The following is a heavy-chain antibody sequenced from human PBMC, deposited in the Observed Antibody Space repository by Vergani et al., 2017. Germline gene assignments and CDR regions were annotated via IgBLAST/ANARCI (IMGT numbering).Heavy chain of an antibody. Sequence: QVQLVQSGAEVKKPGASVRVSCKASGFTFTSYHIHWVRQAPGQGLDWLGRIDPNSVDTRYSQRFQDRVTITRDTSINTAYMELSRLRSDDTAVYYCARDSYYGSGSYADYWGQGTLVTVSS. CDR1: GFTFTSYH. D-gene: IGHD3-10*01. CDR3: ARDSYYGSGSYADY. CDR2: IDPNSVDT. V-gene: IGHV1-2*06. J-gene: IGHJ4*02.